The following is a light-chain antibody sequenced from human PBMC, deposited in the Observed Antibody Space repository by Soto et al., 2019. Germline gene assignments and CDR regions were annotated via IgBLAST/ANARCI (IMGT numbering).Light chain of an antibody. CDR2: EVS. CDR1: SSDVGDYNY. CDR3: ISYRPTSTSYV. J-gene: IGLJ1*01. Sequence: QSVLTQPASVSGSPGQSITIPCTGTSSDVGDYNYVAWFQQYPGEVPKLMIYEVSNRPSGISYRFSGSKSGNTASLIISGLQAEDEADYYCISYRPTSTSYVFGTGTKLTVL. V-gene: IGLV2-14*01.